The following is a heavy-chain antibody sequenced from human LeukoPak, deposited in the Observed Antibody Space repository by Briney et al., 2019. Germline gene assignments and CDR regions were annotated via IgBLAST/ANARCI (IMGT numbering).Heavy chain of an antibody. J-gene: IGHJ3*02. CDR3: ASDSYETIFGVVTRGHDAFDI. V-gene: IGHV4-4*07. D-gene: IGHD3-3*01. CDR1: GGSISSYY. CDR2: IYTSGST. Sequence: SETLSLTCTVSGGSISSYYWSWIRQPAGKGLEWIGRIYTSGSTYYNPSLKSRVTISVDTSKNQFSLKLSSVTAADTAVYYCASDSYETIFGVVTRGHDAFDIWGQGTMVTVSS.